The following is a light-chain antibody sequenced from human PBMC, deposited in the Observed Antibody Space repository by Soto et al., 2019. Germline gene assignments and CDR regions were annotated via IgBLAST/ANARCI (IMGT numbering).Light chain of an antibody. CDR2: KAS. CDR3: HQYNSDLNT. J-gene: IGKJ2*01. V-gene: IGKV1-5*03. Sequence: DIQMTQSPSTLSASVGDRVTITCRASQSISYWLAWYQQKPGKAPKLIVYKASTLESGVPSRFSGSGSGTEFTRPISSLQPDDFATYYCHQYNSDLNTFGQGTKLEIK. CDR1: QSISYW.